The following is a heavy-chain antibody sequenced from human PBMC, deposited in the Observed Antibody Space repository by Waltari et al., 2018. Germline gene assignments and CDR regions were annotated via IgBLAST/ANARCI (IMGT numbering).Heavy chain of an antibody. J-gene: IGHJ6*03. V-gene: IGHV1-69*05. D-gene: IGHD3-10*01. CDR2: IIPIFGTA. CDR3: AGPRDYGSVSYYYYMDV. Sequence: QVQLVQSGAEVKKPGSSVKVSCKASGGTFSSYAISWVRQAPGQGLEWMGGIIPIFGTANYAQKFQGRVTITTDESTSTAYMELSSLRSEDTAMYYCAGPRDYGSVSYYYYMDVWGKGTTVTVSS. CDR1: GGTFSSYA.